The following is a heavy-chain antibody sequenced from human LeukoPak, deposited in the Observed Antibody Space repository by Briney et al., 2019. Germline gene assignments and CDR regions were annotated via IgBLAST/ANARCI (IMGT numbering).Heavy chain of an antibody. CDR3: ASSYSSSWYEIYYYYGMDV. J-gene: IGHJ6*02. CDR2: ISGSGGST. D-gene: IGHD6-13*01. CDR1: GFTFSSYA. Sequence: GGSLRLSCAASGFTFSSYAMSWVRQAPGKGLEWVSAISGSGGSTYYADSVKGRFTISRDNSKNTLYLQMNSLRAEDTAVYYCASSYSSSWYEIYYYYGMDVWGQGTTVTVSS. V-gene: IGHV3-23*01.